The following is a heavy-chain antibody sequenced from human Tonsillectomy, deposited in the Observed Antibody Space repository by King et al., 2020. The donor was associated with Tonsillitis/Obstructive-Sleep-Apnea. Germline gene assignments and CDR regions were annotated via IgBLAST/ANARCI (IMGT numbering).Heavy chain of an antibody. V-gene: IGHV5-10-1*01. CDR1: GYSFTSFW. Sequence: QLVQSGAEVKKPGESLRISCKGSGYSFTSFWITWVRQMPGKGLERMGRIDPSDSYTNYSPSFQGHVTISADKSISTAYLQWSSLKASDTAMYYCASYYYDSSVRDAFDIWGQGTMVTVSS. D-gene: IGHD3-22*01. CDR2: IDPSDSYT. J-gene: IGHJ3*02. CDR3: ASYYYDSSVRDAFDI.